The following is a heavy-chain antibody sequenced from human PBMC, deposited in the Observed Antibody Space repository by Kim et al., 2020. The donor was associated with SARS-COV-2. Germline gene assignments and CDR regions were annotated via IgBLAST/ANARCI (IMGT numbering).Heavy chain of an antibody. J-gene: IGHJ6*02. Sequence: GGSLRLSCAASGFTFSSYSMNWVRQAPGKGLEWVSYISSSSSTIYYADSVKGRFTISRDNAKNSLYLQMNSLGDEDTAVYYCARDAVLRYFDWISYYYGMDVWGQGTTVTVSS. CDR2: ISSSSSTI. CDR1: GFTFSSYS. V-gene: IGHV3-48*02. CDR3: ARDAVLRYFDWISYYYGMDV. D-gene: IGHD3-9*01.